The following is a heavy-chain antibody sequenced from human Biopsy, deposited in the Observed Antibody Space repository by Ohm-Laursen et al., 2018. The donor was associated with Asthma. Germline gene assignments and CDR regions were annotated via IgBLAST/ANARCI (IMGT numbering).Heavy chain of an antibody. CDR3: ARVDAIMISGDFYFYSGFDL. D-gene: IGHD3-16*01. J-gene: IGHJ6*02. CDR2: IIPMYGVP. CDR1: GGTFRAYA. V-gene: IGHV1-69*01. Sequence: SSVKVSCKSSGGTFRAYAFNWVRQAPGQGLEWMGGIIPMYGVPKVAQKFQGRVTITADESTSTAYMEMSSLRSEDTAVYYCARVDAIMISGDFYFYSGFDLWGQGTTVRVSS.